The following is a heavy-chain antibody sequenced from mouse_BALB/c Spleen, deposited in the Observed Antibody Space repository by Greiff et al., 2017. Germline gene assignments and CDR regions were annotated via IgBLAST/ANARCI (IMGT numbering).Heavy chain of an antibody. CDR1: GFSLSTSGMG. V-gene: IGHV8-12*01. J-gene: IGHJ3*01. D-gene: IGHD4-1*01. CDR3: ARERGSNGGLFAY. CDR2: IYWDDDK. Sequence: QVTLKVSGPGILQPSQTLSLTCSFSGFSLSTSGMGVSWIRQPSGKGLEWLAHIYWDDDKRYNPSLKSRLTISKDTSSNQVFLKITSVDTADTATYYCARERGSNGGLFAYWGQGTLVTVSA.